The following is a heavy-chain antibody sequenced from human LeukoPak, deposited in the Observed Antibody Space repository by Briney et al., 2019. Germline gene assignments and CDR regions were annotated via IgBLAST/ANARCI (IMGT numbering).Heavy chain of an antibody. V-gene: IGHV3-7*01. CDR3: ARDPGVTVTRSENWFDP. D-gene: IGHD4-17*01. CDR2: IKQDGSVK. Sequence: GGSLRLSCAASGFTFSSYWMSWVRQAPGKGLEWVANIKQDGSVKYYVDSVKGRFTISRDNAKNSLYLQMNSPRAEDTAVYYCARDPGVTVTRSENWFDPWGQGTLVTVSS. J-gene: IGHJ5*02. CDR1: GFTFSSYW.